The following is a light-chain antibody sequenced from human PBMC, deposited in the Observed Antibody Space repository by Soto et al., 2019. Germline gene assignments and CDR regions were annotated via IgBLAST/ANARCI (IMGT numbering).Light chain of an antibody. CDR3: SSYTSSNTHVV. CDR1: SSDVGAYNY. CDR2: DVS. Sequence: QSALTQPASVSGSPGQSIAISCTGTSSDVGAYNYVSWYQQHPGKAPKLMIYDVSNRPSGVSNRFSGSKSGNTASLTISGLQAEDEADYYCSSYTSSNTHVVFGGGTQLTVL. V-gene: IGLV2-14*01. J-gene: IGLJ2*01.